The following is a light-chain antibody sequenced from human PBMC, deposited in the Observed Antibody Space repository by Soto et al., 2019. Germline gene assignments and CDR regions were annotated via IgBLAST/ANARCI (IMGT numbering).Light chain of an antibody. V-gene: IGKV1-5*01. CDR3: QQYESYWT. J-gene: IGKJ1*01. Sequence: DIQISQSPTPLSTSIGDRVTIPCRASERIRTWLAWYPHKPGKAPKFLIYDASTLERGVASRFSGSGSGTEYTLTISRLQHDDVANYYRQQYESYWTFGQGTKVDIK. CDR2: DAS. CDR1: ERIRTW.